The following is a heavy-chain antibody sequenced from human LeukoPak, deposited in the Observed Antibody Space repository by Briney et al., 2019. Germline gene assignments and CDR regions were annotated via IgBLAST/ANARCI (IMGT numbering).Heavy chain of an antibody. V-gene: IGHV3-7*01. CDR2: IKQDGSEK. J-gene: IGHJ4*02. D-gene: IGHD3-9*01. CDR3: ARGGLRYFDWLLDY. CDR1: GFTFSSYW. Sequence: GGSLRLSCAASGFTFSSYWMSWVRQAPVKGLEWVANIKQDGSEKYYVDSVKGRFTISRDNAKNSLYLQMNSLRAEDTAVYYCARGGLRYFDWLLDYWGQGTLVTVSS.